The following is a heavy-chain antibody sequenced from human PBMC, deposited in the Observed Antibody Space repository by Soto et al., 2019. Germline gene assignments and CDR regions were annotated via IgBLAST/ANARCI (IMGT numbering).Heavy chain of an antibody. V-gene: IGHV1-3*01. D-gene: IGHD6-19*01. CDR1: GYTFTSYA. Sequence: VKVSCKASGYTFTSYAMHWVRQAPGQRLEWMGWINAGNGNTKYSQKFQGRVTITRDTSASTAYMELSSLRSEDTAVYYCARLYSSGWRPEYYFDYWGQGTLVTVSS. CDR3: ARLYSSGWRPEYYFDY. J-gene: IGHJ4*02. CDR2: INAGNGNT.